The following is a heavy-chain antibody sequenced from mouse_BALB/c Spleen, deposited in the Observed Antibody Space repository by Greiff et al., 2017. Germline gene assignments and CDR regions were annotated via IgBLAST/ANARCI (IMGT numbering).Heavy chain of an antibody. Sequence: QVQLKQPGAELVKPGASVKLSCKASGYTFTSYWMHWVKQRPGQGLEWIGEINPSNGRTNYNEKFKSKATLTVDKSSSTAYMQLSSLTSEDSAVYYCARAGYYGNYAMDYWGQGTSVTVSS. CDR3: ARAGYYGNYAMDY. CDR2: INPSNGRT. V-gene: IGHV1S81*02. CDR1: GYTFTSYW. J-gene: IGHJ4*01. D-gene: IGHD2-1*01.